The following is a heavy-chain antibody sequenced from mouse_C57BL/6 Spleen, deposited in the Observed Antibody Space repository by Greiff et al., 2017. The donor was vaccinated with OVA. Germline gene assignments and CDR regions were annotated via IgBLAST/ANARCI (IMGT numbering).Heavy chain of an antibody. D-gene: IGHD2-4*01. J-gene: IGHJ2*01. CDR1: GYAFSSPW. V-gene: IGHV1-82*01. CDR3: ARSPAYYDYDDY. CDR2: IYPGDGDT. Sequence: QVQLQQSGPELVKPGASVKISCKASGYAFSSPWMNWVKQRPGKGLEWIGRIYPGDGDTNYNGKFKGKATLTADKSSSTAYMQLSSLTSEDSAVYFCARSPAYYDYDDYWGQGTTLTVSS.